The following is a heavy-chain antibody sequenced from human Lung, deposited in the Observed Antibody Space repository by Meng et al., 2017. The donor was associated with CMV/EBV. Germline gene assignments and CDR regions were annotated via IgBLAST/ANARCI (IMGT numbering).Heavy chain of an antibody. CDR1: GGSICSDGYH. D-gene: IGHD3-10*01. J-gene: IGHJ4*02. Sequence: ASGGSICSDGYHWTWIRQPPGKGLGWFGYIYNGGTIDYRPSLKSRLTLSFDASKTQFSLKLTSVTAADTAVYFCARDASGSGSFLTWGQGSLVTVSS. V-gene: IGHV4-30-4*08. CDR3: ARDASGSGSFLT. CDR2: IYNGGTI.